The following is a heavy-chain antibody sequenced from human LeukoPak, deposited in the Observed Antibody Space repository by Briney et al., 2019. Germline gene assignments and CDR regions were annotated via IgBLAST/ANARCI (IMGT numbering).Heavy chain of an antibody. V-gene: IGHV4-59*01. CDR1: GGFISSYY. Sequence: SETLSLTCTVSGGFISSYYWSWIRQPPGKGLEWIGYIYYSGSTNYNPSLKSRVTISVDTSKNQFSLKLSSVTAADTAVYYCARPYYDSSGYHDAFDIWGQGTMVTVSS. CDR3: ARPYYDSSGYHDAFDI. J-gene: IGHJ3*02. CDR2: IYYSGST. D-gene: IGHD3-22*01.